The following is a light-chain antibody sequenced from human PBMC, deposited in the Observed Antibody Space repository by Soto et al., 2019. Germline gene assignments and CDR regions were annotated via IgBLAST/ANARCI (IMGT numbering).Light chain of an antibody. J-gene: IGKJ1*01. CDR2: AAS. Sequence: EIVLTQSPGTLSLSPGERATLSCMASQSVSSSYLGWYQQKPGQAPSLLIYAASSRATGIPDRFSGSGSGTDFTLTISRLEPDYFEVYHCQQYGSSPWSFGQWTKVEIK. CDR1: QSVSSSY. V-gene: IGKV3-20*01. CDR3: QQYGSSPWS.